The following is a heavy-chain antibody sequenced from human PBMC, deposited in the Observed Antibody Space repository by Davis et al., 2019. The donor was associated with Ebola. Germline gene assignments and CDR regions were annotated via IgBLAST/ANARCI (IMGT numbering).Heavy chain of an antibody. J-gene: IGHJ6*02. V-gene: IGHV3-11*01. D-gene: IGHD4-11*01. CDR2: ISSSGSTI. Sequence: GGSLRLSCAASGFTFSDYYMSWIRQAPGKGLEWVSYISSSGSTIYYADSVKGRFTISRDNAKNSLYLQMNSLRAEDTAVYYCTTTVTLSNSAPLMDVWGQGTTVTVSS. CDR3: TTTVTLSNSAPLMDV. CDR1: GFTFSDYY.